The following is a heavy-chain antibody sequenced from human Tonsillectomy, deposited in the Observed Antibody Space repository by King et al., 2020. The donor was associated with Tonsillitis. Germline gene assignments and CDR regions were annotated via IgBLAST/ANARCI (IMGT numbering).Heavy chain of an antibody. D-gene: IGHD3-16*01. V-gene: IGHV3-9*01. Sequence: VQLVESGGGLVQPGRSLRLSCAASGFTFDDYAMHWVRQAPGKGLEWVSGISWNSGSIGYADSVKGRFTISRDNAKNSLYLQMNSLRAEDTALYYCASTLWGPGLSYYYYGMDVWGQGTTVTVSS. J-gene: IGHJ6*02. CDR2: ISWNSGSI. CDR1: GFTFDDYA. CDR3: ASTLWGPGLSYYYYGMDV.